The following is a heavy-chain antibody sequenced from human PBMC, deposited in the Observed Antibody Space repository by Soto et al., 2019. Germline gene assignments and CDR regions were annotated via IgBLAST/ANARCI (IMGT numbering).Heavy chain of an antibody. V-gene: IGHV3-74*01. J-gene: IGHJ4*02. CDR1: GFTFNNQW. CDR3: ARSCSSTSCYAPDY. Sequence: GGSMGLSCAASGFTFNNQWVHWVRQAPGKGLVWVSRINSDGSGTGYADSVKGRFTISRDNAKNTLYLQMNSLRAEDTAVYYCARSCSSTSCYAPDYWGQGTLVTVSS. D-gene: IGHD2-2*01. CDR2: INSDGSGT.